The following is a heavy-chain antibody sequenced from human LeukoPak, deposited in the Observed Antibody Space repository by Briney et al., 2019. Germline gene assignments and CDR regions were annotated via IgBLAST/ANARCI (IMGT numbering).Heavy chain of an antibody. Sequence: SGGSLRLSCVASGFIFSRFGMNWVRKAPGKALEWVSHISSTSGDVYYADSVKGRFTISRDNAKNSLYLQMNSLRVEDTAIYYCAQKGGTDHWGQGTLVTVSS. D-gene: IGHD2-15*01. CDR1: GFIFSRFG. J-gene: IGHJ4*02. CDR3: AQKGGTDH. CDR2: ISSTSGDV. V-gene: IGHV3-48*01.